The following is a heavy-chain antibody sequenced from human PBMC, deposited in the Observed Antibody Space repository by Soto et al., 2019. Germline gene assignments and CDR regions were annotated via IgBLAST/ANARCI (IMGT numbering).Heavy chain of an antibody. V-gene: IGHV3-30*03. CDR1: GFTFSNYG. CDR2: ISYDGTNK. D-gene: IGHD3-3*01. CDR3: AIRITIFGVPLYYYFGLDV. J-gene: IGHJ6*02. Sequence: QVQLVESGGGVVQPGRSLRLSCAASGFTFSNYGMNWVRQAPGKGLVWVSLISYDGTNKYYADSVKGRFTISRDNSKHTLYLQMNTVRAEDTAVYYCAIRITIFGVPLYYYFGLDVWGQGTTVTVSS.